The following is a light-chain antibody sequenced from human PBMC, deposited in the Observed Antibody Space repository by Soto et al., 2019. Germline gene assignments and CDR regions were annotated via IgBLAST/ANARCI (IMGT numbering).Light chain of an antibody. CDR1: QSVNTN. CDR2: DAS. Sequence: EIVMTQSPATLSVPPGERATFSCRASQSVNTNLAWYQQKPGQAPRLLISDASTRATGIPARFSGSGSGTEFTLTISSLQSEDFAVYYCQQYNNWPLTFGQGTKVDIK. J-gene: IGKJ1*01. V-gene: IGKV3-15*01. CDR3: QQYNNWPLT.